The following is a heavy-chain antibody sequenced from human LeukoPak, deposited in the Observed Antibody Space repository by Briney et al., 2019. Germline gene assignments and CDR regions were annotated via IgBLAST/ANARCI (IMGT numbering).Heavy chain of an antibody. J-gene: IGHJ3*02. Sequence: GASVKVSCKASGGTFSSYAISWVRQAPGQGLEWMGGIIPIFGTANYAQKFQGRVTITADESTSTAYMELSSLRSEDTAVYYCARALLLFGGSYYFDTAFDIWGQGTMVTVSS. CDR2: IIPIFGTA. CDR1: GGTFSSYA. D-gene: IGHD1-26*01. V-gene: IGHV1-69*13. CDR3: ARALLLFGGSYYFDTAFDI.